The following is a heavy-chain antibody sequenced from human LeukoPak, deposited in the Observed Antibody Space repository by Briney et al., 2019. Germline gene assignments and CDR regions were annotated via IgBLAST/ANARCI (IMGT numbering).Heavy chain of an antibody. Sequence: PSETLSLTCAVYDGSFSGYYWSWIRQPPGKGLEWIGCVFFSGSTNYNPSLESRVTISVDTSRNQFSLKLNSVTAADTAVYYCAREPTQYTSSPYYYYMDVWGQGTTVTVSS. CDR3: AREPTQYTSSPYYYYMDV. D-gene: IGHD6-6*01. V-gene: IGHV4-59*01. J-gene: IGHJ6*03. CDR1: DGSFSGYY. CDR2: VFFSGST.